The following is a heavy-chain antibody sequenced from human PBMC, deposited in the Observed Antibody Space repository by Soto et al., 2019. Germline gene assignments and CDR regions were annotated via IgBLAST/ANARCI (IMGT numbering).Heavy chain of an antibody. CDR1: GFTFSSYS. D-gene: IGHD2-2*01. V-gene: IGHV3-21*01. CDR2: ISSSSSYI. J-gene: IGHJ5*02. CDR3: ARGPTFGYIVVVPAATWFDP. Sequence: GGSLRLSCAASGFTFSSYSMNWVRQAPGKGLEWVSSISSSSSYIYYADSVKGRFTISRDNAKYSLYLQMNSLRAEDTAVYYCARGPTFGYIVVVPAATWFDPWGQGTLVTVSS.